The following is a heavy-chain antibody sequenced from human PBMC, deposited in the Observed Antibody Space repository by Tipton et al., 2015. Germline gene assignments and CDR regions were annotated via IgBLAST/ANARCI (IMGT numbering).Heavy chain of an antibody. CDR2: ISHSGNT. CDR1: AYSISSDYY. D-gene: IGHD3-9*01. J-gene: IGHJ4*02. Sequence: TLSLTCAVSAYSISSDYYWGWTRQPPGKGLEWIGSISHSGNTYYNPSLKSRVTMSRDTSKNQFSLKLTSVTAADTAVYYCACQDYDSLTRDYQTVDYWGQGTLVTVSS. CDR3: ACQDYDSLTRDYQTVDY. V-gene: IGHV4-38-2*01.